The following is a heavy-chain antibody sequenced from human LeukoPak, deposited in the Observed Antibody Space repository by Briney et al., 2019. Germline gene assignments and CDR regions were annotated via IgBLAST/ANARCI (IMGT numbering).Heavy chain of an antibody. Sequence: GSSVKVSFKSSGYSFTSYDINWVRQAAAQGLDWMGCMNPNRGNTGYAQRLQDRVSITMNTSITTAYLELSNLRSEDATVYYCARALSWTTQSYYYMDVWGKGTTVTVSS. CDR3: ARALSWTTQSYYYMDV. CDR1: GYSFTSYD. CDR2: MNPNRGNT. J-gene: IGHJ6*03. D-gene: IGHD3/OR15-3a*01. V-gene: IGHV1-8*01.